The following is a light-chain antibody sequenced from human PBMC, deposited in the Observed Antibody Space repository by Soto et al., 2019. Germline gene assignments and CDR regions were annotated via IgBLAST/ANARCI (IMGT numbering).Light chain of an antibody. V-gene: IGKV3-20*01. CDR2: GAS. J-gene: IGKJ4*02. CDR1: QSVSSSY. Sequence: ELVLPQSPGPLSLSPGARSALSGRGSQSVSSSYLAWYQQKPGQAPRLLIYGASSRATGIPDRFSGSGSGTDFTLTISRLEPEDFAVYYCQQYNNWPLTVGGGTKVDIK. CDR3: QQYNNWPLT.